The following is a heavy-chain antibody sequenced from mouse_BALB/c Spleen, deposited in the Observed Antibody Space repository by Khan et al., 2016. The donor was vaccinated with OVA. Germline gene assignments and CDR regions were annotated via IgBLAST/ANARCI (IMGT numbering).Heavy chain of an antibody. D-gene: IGHD2-10*02. CDR1: GFNIKDTY. V-gene: IGHV14-3*02. Sequence: EVQLQQSGAELVKPGASVKLSCTASGFNIKDTYMHWVKQRPEQGLEWIGRIDPANGYTKYDPKFQGKATITADTSSNAAYLQLRSLTSEDTAVYYCGRSPGSVVYWGQGTLVTVSA. CDR3: GRSPGSVVY. J-gene: IGHJ3*01. CDR2: IDPANGYT.